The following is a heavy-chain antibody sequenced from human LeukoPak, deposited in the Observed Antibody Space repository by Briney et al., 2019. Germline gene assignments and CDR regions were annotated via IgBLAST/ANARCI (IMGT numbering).Heavy chain of an antibody. D-gene: IGHD1-26*01. Sequence: GGSLRLSCVASVFALSNYYIHCVPQPPRGGLVWVSHTNPDATTTRYADSVKGRFTVSRDDAKNTLNREMSSLRAEETAVDYCARDDVGPNTYDIWGQGTMVTVSS. V-gene: IGHV3-74*01. CDR2: TNPDATTT. CDR3: ARDDVGPNTYDI. J-gene: IGHJ3*02. CDR1: VFALSNYY.